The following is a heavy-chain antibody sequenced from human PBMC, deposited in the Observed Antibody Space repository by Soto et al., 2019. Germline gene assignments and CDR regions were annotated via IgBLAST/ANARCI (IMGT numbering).Heavy chain of an antibody. D-gene: IGHD6-13*01. Sequence: QVQLVESGGGSVQPGRSLRLSCTASAFTLRSYGMHWVRQAPGKGLEWVAVISFDGGNKYYADSVRGRFTISRDNSKNMIYLQMNSLRAEDTAVYYCAKDPASAAGTFFDYYYYMDVWGKGTTVNVSS. CDR1: AFTLRSYG. V-gene: IGHV3-30*18. CDR2: ISFDGGNK. CDR3: AKDPASAAGTFFDYYYYMDV. J-gene: IGHJ6*03.